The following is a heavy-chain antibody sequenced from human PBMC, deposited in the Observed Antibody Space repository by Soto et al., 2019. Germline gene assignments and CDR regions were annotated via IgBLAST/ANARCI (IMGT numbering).Heavy chain of an antibody. CDR2: IYWDDDK. J-gene: IGHJ4*02. CDR1: GFSFTTDGMG. D-gene: IGHD6-13*01. CDR3: ALLDWAASGTRYYFDY. Sequence: QITLKESGPTLVKPTQTLTLTCTFSGFSFTTDGMGVVWIRQPPGKALEWLALIYWDDDKRYSPSLKSRLTITKDASRNQVVLTLTNMDPPFTATYYCALLDWAASGTRYYFDYWGQGTLVTVSS. V-gene: IGHV2-5*02.